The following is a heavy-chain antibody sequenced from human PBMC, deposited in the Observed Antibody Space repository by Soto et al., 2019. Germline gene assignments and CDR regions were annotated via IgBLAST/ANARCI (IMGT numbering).Heavy chain of an antibody. J-gene: IGHJ6*02. V-gene: IGHV1-69*13. CDR1: GGTFSSYA. CDR3: AREGVPRYDYYYYYGMDV. D-gene: IGHD1-1*01. Sequence: SVKVSCKASGGTFSSYAISWVRQAPGQGLEWMGGIIPIFGTANYAQKFQGRVTITADGSTSTAYMELSSLRSEDTAVYYCAREGVPRYDYYYYYGMDVWGQGTTVTVSS. CDR2: IIPIFGTA.